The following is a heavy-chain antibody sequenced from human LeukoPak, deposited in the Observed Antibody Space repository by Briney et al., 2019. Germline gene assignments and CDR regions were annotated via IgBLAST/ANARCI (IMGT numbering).Heavy chain of an antibody. CDR3: ARDGMVVTPGYFDY. J-gene: IGHJ4*02. V-gene: IGHV4-38-2*02. Sequence: SETLSLTCTVSGYSITTNYYWAWIRQSPGTGLEWIGSVYHNGETYYNPSLKSRVIISVDTSKNEFSLKLSSVTAADTAVYYCARDGMVVTPGYFDYWGQGTLVTVSS. CDR2: VYHNGET. D-gene: IGHD4-23*01. CDR1: GYSITTNYY.